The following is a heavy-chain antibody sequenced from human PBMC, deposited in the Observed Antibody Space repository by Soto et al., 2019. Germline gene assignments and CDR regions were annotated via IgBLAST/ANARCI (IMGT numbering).Heavy chain of an antibody. CDR1: GFNFRNYG. CDR2: ITSSGSYI. Sequence: GGSLRLSCAASGFNFRNYGMNWVRQAPGKGLEWVSSITSSGSYIYYADSVKGRFTISRDNAKNSLYLQMTGLGADDTAVYYCARMISGHWYYYALDVWGQGTAVTVSS. V-gene: IGHV3-21*01. CDR3: ARMISGHWYYYALDV. J-gene: IGHJ6*02. D-gene: IGHD3-16*01.